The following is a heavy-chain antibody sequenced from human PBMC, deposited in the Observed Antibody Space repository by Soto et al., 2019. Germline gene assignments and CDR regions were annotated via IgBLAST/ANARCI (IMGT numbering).Heavy chain of an antibody. Sequence: EMQLVESGGGLVQPGGSLRLSCAASGFTVSTNYMSWVLQAPGKGLEWVSVIDSGGSTNYADSVKGRITISRDNSKNTLYLQMNSLRAEDTAVYYCARGHYGSPPGYFDSWGQGTLVTVAS. V-gene: IGHV3-66*01. CDR2: IDSGGST. D-gene: IGHD3-10*01. CDR3: ARGHYGSPPGYFDS. J-gene: IGHJ4*02. CDR1: GFTVSTNY.